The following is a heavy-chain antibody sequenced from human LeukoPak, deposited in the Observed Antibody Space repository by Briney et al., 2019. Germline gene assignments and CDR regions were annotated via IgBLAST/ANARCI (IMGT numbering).Heavy chain of an antibody. V-gene: IGHV4-59*01. CDR1: GGSFSGYY. D-gene: IGHD3-22*01. CDR3: ARVGYYDYWYFDL. Sequence: SETLSLTCAVYGGSFSGYYWSWIRQPPGKGLEWIGYIYYSGSTNYNPSLKSRVTISVDTSKNQFSLKLSSVTAAGTAVYYCARVGYYDYWYFDLWGRGTLVTVSS. CDR2: IYYSGST. J-gene: IGHJ2*01.